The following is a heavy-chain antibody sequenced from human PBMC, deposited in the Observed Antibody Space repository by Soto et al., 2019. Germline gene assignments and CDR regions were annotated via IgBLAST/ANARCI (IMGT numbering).Heavy chain of an antibody. CDR2: IKQDGSEK. CDR3: ASGYTYGQFDY. V-gene: IGHV3-7*02. J-gene: IGHJ4*02. CDR1: GFTFSSYW. D-gene: IGHD5-18*01. Sequence: GGSLRLSCAASGFTFSSYWMSWVRQAPGKGLEWVANIKQDGSEKYYVDSVKGRFTISRDNAKNSLYLQMSSLRAEDTAVYYCASGYTYGQFDYWGRGTLVTVSS.